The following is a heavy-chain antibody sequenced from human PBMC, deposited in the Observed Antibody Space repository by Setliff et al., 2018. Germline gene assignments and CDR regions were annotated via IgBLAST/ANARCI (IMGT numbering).Heavy chain of an antibody. CDR3: ARVGQLLDYYYYMDL. D-gene: IGHD2-2*01. CDR2: IYSSGST. Sequence: SETLSLTCTVSGGAISNYYWSWIRQPPGKGLEWIGYIYSSGSTNYNPSLKSRVAISLDTSKNQFSLKLSSVTAADTAVYYCARVGQLLDYYYYMDLWGKGATVTVSS. J-gene: IGHJ6*03. CDR1: GGAISNYY. V-gene: IGHV4-4*08.